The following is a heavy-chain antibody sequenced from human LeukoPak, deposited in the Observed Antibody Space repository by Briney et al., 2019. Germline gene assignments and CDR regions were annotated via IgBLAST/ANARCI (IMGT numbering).Heavy chain of an antibody. J-gene: IGHJ4*02. CDR1: GFTFSDYW. V-gene: IGHV3-7*01. D-gene: IGHD2-2*01. Sequence: GGSRRLSCAASGFTFSDYWLSWVRQAPGKGLEWVANLKQDGTEKNYVDSVKGRFTISRDNARNSLYLQMNSLRAEDTAVYYCVRGPYALFWGQGTLVSVSS. CDR2: LKQDGTEK. CDR3: VRGPYALF.